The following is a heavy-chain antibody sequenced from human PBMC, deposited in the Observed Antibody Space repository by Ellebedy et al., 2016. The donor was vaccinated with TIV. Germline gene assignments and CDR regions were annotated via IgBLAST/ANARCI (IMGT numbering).Heavy chain of an antibody. V-gene: IGHV3-23*01. CDR3: ARGKSGTYIHHAFDN. CDR2: FGVSGDTT. J-gene: IGHJ4*02. CDR1: GFTFSTYA. D-gene: IGHD1-14*01. Sequence: GESLKISCAASGFTFSTYAMSWLRQAPGKGLEWVSGFGVSGDTTYSVDSVKGRFTISRDNSKNMLYLQMNSLRADDTAVYYCARGKSGTYIHHAFDNWGLGTLVTVSS.